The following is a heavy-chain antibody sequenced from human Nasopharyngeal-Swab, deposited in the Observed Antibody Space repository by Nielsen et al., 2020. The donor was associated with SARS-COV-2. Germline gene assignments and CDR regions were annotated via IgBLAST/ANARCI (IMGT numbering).Heavy chain of an antibody. Sequence: WIRQSPSRGIEWLGRTYYRSKWYNDYAVSVKSRITINPDTSKNQFSLQLNSVTPEDTAVYYCARDRGSSWPYYYYHGMDVWGQGTTVTVSS. J-gene: IGHJ6*02. V-gene: IGHV6-1*01. CDR3: ARDRGSSWPYYYYHGMDV. CDR2: TYYRSKWYN. D-gene: IGHD6-13*01.